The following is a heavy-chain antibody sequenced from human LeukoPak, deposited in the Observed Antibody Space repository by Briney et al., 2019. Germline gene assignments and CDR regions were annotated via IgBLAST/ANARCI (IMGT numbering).Heavy chain of an antibody. D-gene: IGHD4-17*01. CDR1: GGSISSSSYY. CDR3: AREQLNGDLYDPFDI. CDR2: IYYSGST. V-gene: IGHV4-39*02. Sequence: PSETLSLTCTVSGGSISSSSYYWGWIRQPPGKGLEWIGSIYYSGSTYYNPSLKSRVTISVDTSKKQFSLKLSSVTAADTAVYYCAREQLNGDLYDPFDIWGQGTMVTVSS. J-gene: IGHJ3*02.